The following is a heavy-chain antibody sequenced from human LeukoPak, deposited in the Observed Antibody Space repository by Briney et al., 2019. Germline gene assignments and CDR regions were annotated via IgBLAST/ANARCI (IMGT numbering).Heavy chain of an antibody. D-gene: IGHD3-16*02. V-gene: IGHV3-15*01. CDR2: IKSKTDGGTT. CDR3: TTGVMITFGGVIVFDY. Sequence: GGSLRLSCAASGFTFSNAWMSWVRQAPGKGLEWVGRIKSKTDGGTTDYAAPVKGRFTISRDDSKNTLYLQMNSLKTEDTAVYYCTTGVMITFGGVIVFDYWGQGTLVTVSP. CDR1: GFTFSNAW. J-gene: IGHJ4*02.